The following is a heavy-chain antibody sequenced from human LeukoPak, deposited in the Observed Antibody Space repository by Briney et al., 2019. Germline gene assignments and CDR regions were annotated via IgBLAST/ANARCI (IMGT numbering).Heavy chain of an antibody. CDR2: IYYSGST. Sequence: SETLSLTCTVSGGSISSYYWSWIRQPPGKGLEWIGYIYYSGSTYYNPSLKSRVTISVDTSKNQFSLKLSSVTAADTAVYYCARAREWLRFFDYWGQGTLVTVSS. CDR3: ARAREWLRFFDY. V-gene: IGHV4-59*06. J-gene: IGHJ4*02. CDR1: GGSISSYY. D-gene: IGHD5-12*01.